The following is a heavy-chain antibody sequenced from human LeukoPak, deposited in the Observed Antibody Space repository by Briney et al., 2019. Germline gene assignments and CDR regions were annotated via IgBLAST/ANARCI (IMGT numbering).Heavy chain of an antibody. D-gene: IGHD2/OR15-2a*01. CDR2: FDPEDGET. V-gene: IGHV1-24*01. CDR3: ARGTRTTFDY. Sequence: ASVKVSCKVSGYTLTELSMHWVRQAPGKGLEWMGGFDPEDGETIYAQKFQGRVTITADESTSTAYMELSSLRSEDTAVYYCARGTRTTFDYWGQGTLVTVSS. CDR1: GYTLTELS. J-gene: IGHJ4*02.